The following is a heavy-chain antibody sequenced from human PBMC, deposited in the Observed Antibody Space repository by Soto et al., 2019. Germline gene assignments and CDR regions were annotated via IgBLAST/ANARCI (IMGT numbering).Heavy chain of an antibody. Sequence: GGSLRLSCAASGFTFSSYAMSWVRQAPGKGLEWVSSFSGTNSNTYYAASVKGRFTISRDNSKNTLYLQMNSLRVEDTAVYHCAKGQKWELPLDSWGQGTQVTVSS. V-gene: IGHV3-23*01. CDR3: AKGQKWELPLDS. CDR1: GFTFSSYA. CDR2: FSGTNSNT. J-gene: IGHJ4*02. D-gene: IGHD1-26*01.